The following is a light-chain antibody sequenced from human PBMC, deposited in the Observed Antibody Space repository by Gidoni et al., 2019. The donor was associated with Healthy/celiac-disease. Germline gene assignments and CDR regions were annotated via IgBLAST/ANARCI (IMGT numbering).Light chain of an antibody. CDR2: ASS. Sequence: DIQITQSPSSLSASVGDRVTITSRASQSISSYLNWYQQTPGKAPKLLIYASSSLQSGVPSRFSGSESGPVFILIISSLQPEVFATYYWQQGYSTPKTFGQXTKVEIK. J-gene: IGKJ1*01. V-gene: IGKV1-39*01. CDR1: QSISSY. CDR3: QQGYSTPKT.